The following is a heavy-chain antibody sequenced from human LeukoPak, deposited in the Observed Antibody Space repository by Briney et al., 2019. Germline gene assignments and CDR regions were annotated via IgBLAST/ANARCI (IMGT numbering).Heavy chain of an antibody. CDR1: GFTFSSYA. Sequence: GGSLRLSCAASGFTFSSYAMHWVRQAPGKGLEWVAVISYDGSNKYYADSVKGRFTISRDNSKNTLYLQMNSLRAEDTAVYYCARDPIGYLSNNWFDPWGQGTLVTVS. D-gene: IGHD3-10*01. CDR3: ARDPIGYLSNNWFDP. J-gene: IGHJ5*02. CDR2: ISYDGSNK. V-gene: IGHV3-30-3*01.